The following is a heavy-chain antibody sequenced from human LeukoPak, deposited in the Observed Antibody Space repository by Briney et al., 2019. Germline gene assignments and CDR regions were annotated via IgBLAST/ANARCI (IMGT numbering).Heavy chain of an antibody. V-gene: IGHV4-34*01. J-gene: IGHJ5*02. Sequence: SETLSLTCAVSGGSFSGYYWSWIRQPPGKGLEWIGEINHSGSTNYNPSLKSRVTRSVDTSKNQFSLKLSSVTAADTAVYYCARCGLGGSYSEWFDPWGEGTLVTVSS. D-gene: IGHD1-26*01. CDR2: INHSGST. CDR1: GGSFSGYY. CDR3: ARCGLGGSYSEWFDP.